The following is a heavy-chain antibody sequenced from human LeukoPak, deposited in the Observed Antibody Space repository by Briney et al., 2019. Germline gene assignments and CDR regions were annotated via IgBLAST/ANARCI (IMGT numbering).Heavy chain of an antibody. Sequence: ASVKVSCKASGYTFIGNYVHWVRQAPGQGLEWMGWINPNGGAIKYAQKFQGRITMTRDTSINTAYMELSRLKSDDTAVYYCARRAAYWYFDLWGRGTLVTVSS. CDR2: INPNGGAI. D-gene: IGHD2-15*01. CDR3: ARRAAYWYFDL. V-gene: IGHV1-2*02. CDR1: GYTFIGNY. J-gene: IGHJ2*01.